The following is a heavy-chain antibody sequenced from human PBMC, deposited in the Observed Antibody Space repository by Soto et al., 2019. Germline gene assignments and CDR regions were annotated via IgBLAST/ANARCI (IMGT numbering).Heavy chain of an antibody. D-gene: IGHD3-10*02. CDR3: ARKLFGEYAFDI. J-gene: IGHJ3*02. CDR1: GFTFSTFA. Sequence: SLRLSYAASGFTFSTFAMHWVLKAPGKGLEWVAVIWYDGSDKYYADSVKGRFTISRDNAKNSLYLQMNRMRAEDTAVYYCARKLFGEYAFDIWGPGTMVTVSS. CDR2: IWYDGSDK. V-gene: IGHV3-33*01.